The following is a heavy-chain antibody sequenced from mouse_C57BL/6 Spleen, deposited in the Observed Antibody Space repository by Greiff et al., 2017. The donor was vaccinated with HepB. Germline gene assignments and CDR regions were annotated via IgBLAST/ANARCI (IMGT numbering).Heavy chain of an antibody. V-gene: IGHV1-52*01. CDR2: IDPSGGET. CDR1: GYTFTSYW. D-gene: IGHD3-1*01. CDR3: ARRAHYWYFDD. Sequence: VQLQQPGAELVRPGSSVKLSCKASGYTFTSYWMHWVKQRPIQGLEWIGNIDPSGGETHYNQKFKDKATLTVDKSSSTAYMQLSSLTSEDSAVYYCARRAHYWYFDDWGTGTTVTVSS. J-gene: IGHJ1*03.